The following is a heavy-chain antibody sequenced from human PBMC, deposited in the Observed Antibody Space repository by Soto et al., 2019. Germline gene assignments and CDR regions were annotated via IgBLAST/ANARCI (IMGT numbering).Heavy chain of an antibody. CDR2: IYHSGST. D-gene: IGHD5-12*01. CDR3: ARDSGYDSYYFDY. J-gene: IGHJ4*02. CDR1: GGSISSGGYS. Sequence: PSETLSLTCAVSGGSISSGGYSWSWIRQPPGKGLEWIGYIYHSGSTYYNPSLKSRVTISVDRSKNQFSLKLSSVTAADTAVYYCARDSGYDSYYFDYWGQGTLVTV. V-gene: IGHV4-30-2*01.